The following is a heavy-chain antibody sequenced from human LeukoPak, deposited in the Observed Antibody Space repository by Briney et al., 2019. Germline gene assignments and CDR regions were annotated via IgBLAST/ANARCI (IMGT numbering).Heavy chain of an antibody. Sequence: SETLSLTCAVSSGSISSSNWWSWVRQPPGRGLEWIGEIYHSGSTNYNASLKSRVTISVDRSENQFSLKLSSVTAADTAVYFCARKTYDSTGPTPHPDVFDIWGQGTMVTVSS. V-gene: IGHV4-4*02. CDR2: IYHSGST. CDR1: SGSISSSNW. D-gene: IGHD3-22*01. CDR3: ARKTYDSTGPTPHPDVFDI. J-gene: IGHJ3*02.